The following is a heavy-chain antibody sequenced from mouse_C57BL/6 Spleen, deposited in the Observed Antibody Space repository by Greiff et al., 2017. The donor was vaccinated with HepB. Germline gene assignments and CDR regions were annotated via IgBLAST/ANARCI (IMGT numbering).Heavy chain of an antibody. CDR3: ARDSNYKSAWFAY. CDR2: ISDGGSYT. D-gene: IGHD2-5*01. J-gene: IGHJ3*01. CDR1: GFTFSSYA. V-gene: IGHV5-4*01. Sequence: EVMLVESGGGLVKPGGSLKLSCAASGFTFSSYAMSWVRQTPEKRLEWVATISDGGSYTYYPDNVKGRFTISRDNAKNNLYLQRSHLKSEDTAMYYCARDSNYKSAWFAYWGQGTLVTVSA.